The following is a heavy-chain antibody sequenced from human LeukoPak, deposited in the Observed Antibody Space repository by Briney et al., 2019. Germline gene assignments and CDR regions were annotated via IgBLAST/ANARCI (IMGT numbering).Heavy chain of an antibody. Sequence: GGSLRLSYAASGFTFSSYAMSWVRQAPGKGLEWVSAISGSGGSTYYADSVKGRFTISRDNSKNTLYLQMNSLRAEDTAVYYCAKDEIAAAVGDYYYMDVWGKGTTVTVSS. J-gene: IGHJ6*03. CDR2: ISGSGGST. D-gene: IGHD6-13*01. CDR1: GFTFSSYA. V-gene: IGHV3-23*01. CDR3: AKDEIAAAVGDYYYMDV.